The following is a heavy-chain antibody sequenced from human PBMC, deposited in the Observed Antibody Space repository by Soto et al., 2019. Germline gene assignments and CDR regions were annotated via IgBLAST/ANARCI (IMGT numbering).Heavy chain of an antibody. J-gene: IGHJ4*02. V-gene: IGHV3-30-3*01. CDR3: ARDHCSSTSCSFDY. CDR2: ISYDGSNK. Sequence: PGGSLRLSFAASGFTFSSYAMHWVRQAPGKGLEWVAVISYDGSNKYYADSVKGRFTISRDNSKNTLYLQMNSLRAEDTAVYYCARDHCSSTSCSFDYWGQGTLVTVSS. D-gene: IGHD2-2*01. CDR1: GFTFSSYA.